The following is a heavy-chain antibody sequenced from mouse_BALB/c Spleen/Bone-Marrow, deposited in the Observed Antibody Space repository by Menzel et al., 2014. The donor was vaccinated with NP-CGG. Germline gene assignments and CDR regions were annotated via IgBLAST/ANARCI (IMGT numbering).Heavy chain of an antibody. Sequence: QVQLQQSGAELVRPGTSVKISCKASGYAFTNYWLGWVKQRPGHGLEWIGDIYPGSGNTYYTEKFKGKATLTADTSSSTAYMQLRSLTSEDSAVYFCARRRSLDYWGQGTILTVSS. CDR2: IYPGSGNT. CDR1: GYAFTNYW. CDR3: ARRRSLDY. V-gene: IGHV1-63*02. J-gene: IGHJ2*01.